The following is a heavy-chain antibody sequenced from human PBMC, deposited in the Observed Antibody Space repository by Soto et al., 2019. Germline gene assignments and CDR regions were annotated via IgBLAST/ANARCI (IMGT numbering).Heavy chain of an antibody. Sequence: ASVNVSCKASGYTFTIFYMHGVRQAPGEGPEWMGIINLGSGSTSYAQKFQGRVTMTRDTSTSTLYMDLSSLRSEDTALYYCARGGYCSTNSCSYGAFDNSAQATIVTVSS. J-gene: IGHJ3*02. CDR2: INLGSGST. CDR1: GYTFTIFY. D-gene: IGHD2-2*03. V-gene: IGHV1-46*01. CDR3: ARGGYCSTNSCSYGAFDN.